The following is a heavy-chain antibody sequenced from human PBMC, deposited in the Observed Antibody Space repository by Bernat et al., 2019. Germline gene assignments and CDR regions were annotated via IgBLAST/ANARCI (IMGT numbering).Heavy chain of an antibody. Sequence: QVQLVESGGGVVQPGRSLRLSCAASGFTFSSYGMHWVRQAPGKGLEWVAVISYDGSNKYYADSVKGRFTISRDNSKNTLYLQMNSLRAEDTAVYYCARDRTKDEWLFDSVDYWGQGTLVTVSS. D-gene: IGHD3-3*01. CDR1: GFTFSSYG. V-gene: IGHV3-30*03. CDR2: ISYDGSNK. CDR3: ARDRTKDEWLFDSVDY. J-gene: IGHJ4*02.